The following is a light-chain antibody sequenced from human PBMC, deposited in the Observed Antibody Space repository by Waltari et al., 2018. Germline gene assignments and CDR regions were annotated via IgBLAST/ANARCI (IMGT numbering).Light chain of an antibody. CDR1: QSLLHSNGYNA. J-gene: IGKJ5*01. V-gene: IGKV2-28*01. Sequence: DIVMTQSPLSLPVTPGEPASLSCKSSQSLLHSNGYNALNWYLQKPGQSPPRLIYLVSHRAAGVPDRFSGSGSGTDFTLRISRVEAEDVGIYYCMEALQTPLTFGQGTRLEIQ. CDR3: MEALQTPLT. CDR2: LVS.